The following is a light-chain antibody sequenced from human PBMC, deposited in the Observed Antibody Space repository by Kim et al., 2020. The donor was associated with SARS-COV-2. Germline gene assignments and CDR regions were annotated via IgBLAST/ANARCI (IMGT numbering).Light chain of an antibody. V-gene: IGKV1-27*01. CDR1: QGINNY. CDR3: QKYDSAPWT. J-gene: IGKJ1*01. CDR2: AAS. Sequence: DIQMTQSPSSLSASVGDRITITCRASQGINNYLAWYQQKPGKPPKLLIYAASALQSGVPSRFSGSGSGTDFTLTVTSLQPEDVATYYCQKYDSAPWTFGQGTKVDIK.